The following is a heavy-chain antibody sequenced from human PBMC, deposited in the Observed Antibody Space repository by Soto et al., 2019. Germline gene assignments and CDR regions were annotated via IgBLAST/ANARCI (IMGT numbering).Heavy chain of an antibody. CDR1: GFTFSSYA. CDR3: ARGLSARYYYYGMDV. D-gene: IGHD3-10*01. Sequence: HPGGSLRLSCAASGFTFSSYAMHWVRQAPGKGLEWVAVISYDGSNKYYADSVKGRFTISRDNSKNTLYLQMNSLRAEDTAVYYCARGLSARYYYYGMDVWGQGTTVT. CDR2: ISYDGSNK. V-gene: IGHV3-30-3*01. J-gene: IGHJ6*02.